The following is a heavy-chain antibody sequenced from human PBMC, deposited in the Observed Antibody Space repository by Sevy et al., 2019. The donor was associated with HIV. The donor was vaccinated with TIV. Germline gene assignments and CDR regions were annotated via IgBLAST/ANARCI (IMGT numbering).Heavy chain of an antibody. Sequence: GGSLRLSCAISGFTVNDKYIIWVRQAPGKGLEWVSVIFSSGSTYYADSAKGRFTISRENSKNTVDVQMNSVRAEDTAVYYCVGLFLSYRSGWSYFDYWGQGTLVTVSS. J-gene: IGHJ4*02. CDR3: VGLFLSYRSGWSYFDY. V-gene: IGHV3-66*02. CDR2: IFSSGST. D-gene: IGHD6-19*01. CDR1: GFTVNDKY.